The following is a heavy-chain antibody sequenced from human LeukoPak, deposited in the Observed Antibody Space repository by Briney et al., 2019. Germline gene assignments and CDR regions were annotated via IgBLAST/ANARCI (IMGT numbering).Heavy chain of an antibody. V-gene: IGHV3-7*01. CDR1: GFTFSSYW. CDR2: IKQDGSEK. Sequence: GGSLRLPCAASGFTFSSYWMSWVRQAPGKGLEWVANIKQDGSEKYYVDSVKGRFTISRDNAKNSLYLQMNSLRAEDTAVYYCARDSSDGGTSSYRQSDYWGQGTLVTVSS. D-gene: IGHD3-16*02. CDR3: ARDSSDGGTSSYRQSDY. J-gene: IGHJ4*02.